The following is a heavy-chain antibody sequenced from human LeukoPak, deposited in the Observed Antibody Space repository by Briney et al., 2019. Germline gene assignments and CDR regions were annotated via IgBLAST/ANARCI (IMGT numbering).Heavy chain of an antibody. V-gene: IGHV7-4-1*02. CDR2: INTNTGNP. J-gene: IGHJ4*02. Sequence: GASVKVSCKASGYTFTSYAMNWVRQAPGQGLEWMGWINTNTGNPTYAQGFTGRFVFSLDTSVSTAYLQISSLKAEDTAVYYCARKVLLWFGELLYFDYWGQGTRVTVSS. D-gene: IGHD3-10*01. CDR3: ARKVLLWFGELLYFDY. CDR1: GYTFTSYA.